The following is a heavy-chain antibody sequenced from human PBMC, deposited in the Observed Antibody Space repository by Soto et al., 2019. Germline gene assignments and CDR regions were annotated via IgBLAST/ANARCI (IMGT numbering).Heavy chain of an antibody. J-gene: IGHJ4*02. CDR2: IDWDDDK. D-gene: IGHD1-26*01. V-gene: IGHV2-70*04. CDR1: GFSLSSRGMR. Sequence: GSGPTLVNPTQTLTLTCTFSGFSLSSRGMRVSWIRQPPGKALEWLARIDWDDDKFYTTSLQTRLTISKDTSKNQVVLTLTNTDPADTATYYCARRGGLGATHLDYWGQGTLVTVSS. CDR3: ARRGGLGATHLDY.